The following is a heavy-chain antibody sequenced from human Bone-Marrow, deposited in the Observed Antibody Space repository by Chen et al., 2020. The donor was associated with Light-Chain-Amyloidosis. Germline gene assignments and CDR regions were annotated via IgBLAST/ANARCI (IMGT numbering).Heavy chain of an antibody. CDR3: TRGDCTSTSCFLDF. D-gene: IGHD2-2*01. CDR1: GFTFNDYW. J-gene: IGHJ4*02. Sequence: EVQLVESGGGLVKPGGSLRLSCAASGFTFNDYWMHWVRQVPGKGLVWVARIKSDGSATNYADSVKGRFTVSRDNAKNTLYLQMKSLRAEDTAVYYCTRGDCTSTSCFLDFWGQGTLVTVSS. V-gene: IGHV3-74*01. CDR2: IKSDGSAT.